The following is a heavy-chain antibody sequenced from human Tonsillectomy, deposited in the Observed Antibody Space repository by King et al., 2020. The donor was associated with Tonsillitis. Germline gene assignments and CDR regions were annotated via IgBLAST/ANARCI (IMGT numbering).Heavy chain of an antibody. CDR3: ARDVALFRYYYYDGMDV. CDR1: GYTFTSYY. J-gene: IGHJ6*02. CDR2: INPSGGST. Sequence: VQLVESGAEVKKPGASVKVSCKASGYTFTSYYMHWVRQAPGQGLEWMGIINPSGGSTSYAQKFQGRVTMTRDTSTSTVYMELSSLRSEDTAVYYCARDVALFRYYYYDGMDVWGQGTTVTVSS. D-gene: IGHD2-15*01. V-gene: IGHV1-46*01.